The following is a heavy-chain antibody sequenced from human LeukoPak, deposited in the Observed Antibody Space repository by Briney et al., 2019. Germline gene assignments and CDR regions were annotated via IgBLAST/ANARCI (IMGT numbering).Heavy chain of an antibody. CDR1: GFTVSSNY. CDR3: ARDGYYYGMDV. Sequence: GGSLRLSCAASGFTVSSNYMSWVRQAPGKGLEWVSVIYSGGSTYYADSVKGRFTISRDNAKNSPYLQMNSLRDEDTAVYYCARDGYYYGMDVWGQGTTVTVSS. J-gene: IGHJ6*02. V-gene: IGHV3-53*01. CDR2: IYSGGST.